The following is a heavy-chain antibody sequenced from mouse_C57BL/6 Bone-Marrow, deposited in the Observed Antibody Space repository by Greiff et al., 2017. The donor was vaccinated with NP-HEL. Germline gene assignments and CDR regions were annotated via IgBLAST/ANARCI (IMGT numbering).Heavy chain of an antibody. Sequence: QVQLQQPGAELVMPGASVKLSCKASGYTFTSYWMHWVQQRPGQGLEWIGEIDPSDSYTNYTQKVKGKFTLTVDKSSSTAYMKLSSLTSEDSAVYYCARHRDYYARDYWDQGTSVTVSS. J-gene: IGHJ4*01. D-gene: IGHD3-1*01. CDR1: GYTFTSYW. CDR3: ARHRDYYARDY. CDR2: IDPSDSYT. V-gene: IGHV1-69*01.